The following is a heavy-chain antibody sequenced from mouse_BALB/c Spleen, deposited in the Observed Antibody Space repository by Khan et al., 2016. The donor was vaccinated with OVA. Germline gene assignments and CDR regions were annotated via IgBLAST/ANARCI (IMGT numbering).Heavy chain of an antibody. CDR3: ARGGYSVFAY. Sequence: QMQLQQSGPELVKPGASLKMSCKASGYTFTDYVITWVKQRTRQGLEWIGDIFPGSGSTYYNEKFKDRATLTADKSSNTAYMQLSGLTSEDSAVYFCARGGYSVFAYWGQGTLVTVSA. D-gene: IGHD2-14*01. CDR1: GYTFTDYV. J-gene: IGHJ3*01. CDR2: IFPGSGST. V-gene: IGHV1-77*01.